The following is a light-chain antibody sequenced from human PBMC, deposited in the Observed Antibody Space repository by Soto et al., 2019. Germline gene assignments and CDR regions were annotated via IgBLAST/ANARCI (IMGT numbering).Light chain of an antibody. CDR3: QHYQTLPLT. J-gene: IGKJ4*01. CDR1: QDITNY. CDR2: DAS. Sequence: DIQMTQSPSSLSASVGDRVTITCQASQDITNYLNWYQQKPGRAPRLLIYDASNLETGVPSRFNRSGSGTDFTFTITSLQTGDIATYYCQHYQTLPLTFGGGTKVDIK. V-gene: IGKV1-33*01.